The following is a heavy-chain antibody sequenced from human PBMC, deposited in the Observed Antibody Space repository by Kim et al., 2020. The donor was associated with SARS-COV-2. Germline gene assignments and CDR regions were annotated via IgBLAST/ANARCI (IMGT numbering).Heavy chain of an antibody. D-gene: IGHD4-17*01. J-gene: IGHJ4*02. V-gene: IGHV4-34*01. CDR3: VRYDYGDYVIRD. Sequence: SETLSLTCAVYGGSFSGYYWSWIRQPPGKGLEWIGEINHSGSTNYNPSLKSRVTISVDTSKNQFSLKLSSVTAADTAVYYCVRYDYGDYVIRDWGQGTLVTVSS. CDR2: INHSGST. CDR1: GGSFSGYY.